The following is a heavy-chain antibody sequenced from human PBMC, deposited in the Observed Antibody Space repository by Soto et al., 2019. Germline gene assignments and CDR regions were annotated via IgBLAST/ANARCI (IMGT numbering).Heavy chain of an antibody. CDR3: ANVDRTPTMTGDYYYYGLDV. Sequence: SLTSAVHDRAISDYYLSWIRQPQGKGLGRIGCMYYGGSTNYSPSLKSRVTISLNTSKSQYYMTLTSVTAAETAVYYCANVDRTPTMTGDYYYYGLDVWGQGTTVTSP. CDR2: MYYGGST. V-gene: IGHV4-59*01. CDR1: DRAISDYY. D-gene: IGHD4-17*01. J-gene: IGHJ6*02.